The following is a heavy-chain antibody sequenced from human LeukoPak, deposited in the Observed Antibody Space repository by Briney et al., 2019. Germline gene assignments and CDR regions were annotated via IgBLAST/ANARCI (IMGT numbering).Heavy chain of an antibody. CDR2: FNPEDGET. CDR1: GYIFTELS. D-gene: IGHD6-19*01. J-gene: IGHJ3*02. V-gene: IGHV1-24*01. CDR3: ARDHPYSSGWYGLDAFDI. Sequence: GASVKVSCKVSGYIFTELSMHWVRQAPGKGLEWMGGFNPEDGETFYAQKFQGRVTMTTDTSTSTAYMELRSLRSDDTAVYYCARDHPYSSGWYGLDAFDIWGQGTMVTVSS.